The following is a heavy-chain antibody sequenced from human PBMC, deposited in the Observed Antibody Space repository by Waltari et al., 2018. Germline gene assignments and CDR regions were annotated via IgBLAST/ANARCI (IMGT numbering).Heavy chain of an antibody. J-gene: IGHJ4*02. Sequence: QLQLQESGPGLVKPSETLSLTCTVSGGSISSSSYYWGWIRQPPGKGLEWIGSIYYSGSTYYNPSLKSRVTISVDTSKNQFSLKLSSVTAADTAVYYCARDLKGRDGYADYWGQGTLVTVSS. D-gene: IGHD2-2*01. V-gene: IGHV4-39*07. CDR1: GGSISSSSYY. CDR3: ARDLKGRDGYADY. CDR2: IYYSGST.